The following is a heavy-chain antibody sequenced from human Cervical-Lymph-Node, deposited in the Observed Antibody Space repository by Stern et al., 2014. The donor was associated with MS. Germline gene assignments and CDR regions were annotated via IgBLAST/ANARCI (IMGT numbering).Heavy chain of an antibody. V-gene: IGHV4-39*01. CDR1: GGSISSSSYY. CDR2: IYYSGST. J-gene: IGHJ2*01. CDR3: ARLLEDYWYFDL. Sequence: QVQLQESGPGLVKPSETLSLTCTVSGGSISSSSYYWGWIRQPPGKGLEWIGSIYYSGSTYYNPSLKSRVTISVDPSQNPFSLKRSSVTAADTAVYYCARLLEDYWYFDLWGRGTLVTVSS.